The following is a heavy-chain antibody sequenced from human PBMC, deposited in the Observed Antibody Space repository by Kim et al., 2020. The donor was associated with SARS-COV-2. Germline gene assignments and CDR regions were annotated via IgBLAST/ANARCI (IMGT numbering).Heavy chain of an antibody. CDR2: ISWDGSGT. D-gene: IGHD3-10*01. Sequence: GGSLRVTCVASGFNFIDYTIHWVRQAPGKGLEWVSLISWDGSGTYYADSVKGRFTISRDNSKNSLFLQMNSLKTEDTALYYCTKEARGGFHFDSWGQGTLVTVSS. CDR1: GFNFIDYT. V-gene: IGHV3-43*01. CDR3: TKEARGGFHFDS. J-gene: IGHJ4*02.